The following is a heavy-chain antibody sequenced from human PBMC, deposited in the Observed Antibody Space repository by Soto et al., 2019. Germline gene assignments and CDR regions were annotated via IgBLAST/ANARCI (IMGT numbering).Heavy chain of an antibody. CDR2: ISAYNGNT. V-gene: IGHV1-18*01. Sequence: ASVKVSCKASGYTFTSYGISWVRQAPGQGLEWMGWISAYNGNTNYAQKLQGRVTMTTDTSTSTAYMELRSLRSDDTAVYYCARRITIFGVADYYYYYGMDVWGQGTTVTVS. CDR1: GYTFTSYG. CDR3: ARRITIFGVADYYYYYGMDV. J-gene: IGHJ6*02. D-gene: IGHD3-3*01.